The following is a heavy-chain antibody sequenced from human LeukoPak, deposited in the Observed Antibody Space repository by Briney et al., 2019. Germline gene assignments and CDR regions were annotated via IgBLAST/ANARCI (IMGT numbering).Heavy chain of an antibody. CDR2: INSDGSST. D-gene: IGHD6-19*01. J-gene: IGHJ6*02. CDR3: ARDMDSSGWNYYYGRDV. Sequence: GGSLRLSCAASGFTFSSYWMHWVRQAPGKGLVWVSRINSDGSSTSYADSVKGRFTISRDNAKNTLYLQMNSLRAEDTAVYYCARDMDSSGWNYYYGRDVGGQGTPVTVSS. CDR1: GFTFSSYW. V-gene: IGHV3-74*01.